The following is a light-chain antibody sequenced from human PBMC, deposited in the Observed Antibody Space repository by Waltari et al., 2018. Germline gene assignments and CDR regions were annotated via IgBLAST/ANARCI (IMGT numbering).Light chain of an antibody. CDR2: DLS. Sequence: QSALTQPASVSESPGQSITTSCTGTRSDVGGYTYVSWYQQQPGKAPKLMIYDLSKPXXGVSNRFSGSKSGNTASLTISGLQAEDEADYYCSSYTSSSPVVFGGGTKLTVL. CDR3: SSYTSSSPVV. CDR1: RSDVGGYTY. V-gene: IGLV2-14*01. J-gene: IGLJ2*01.